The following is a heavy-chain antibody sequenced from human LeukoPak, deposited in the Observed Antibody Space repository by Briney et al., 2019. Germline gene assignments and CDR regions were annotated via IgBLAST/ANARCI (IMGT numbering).Heavy chain of an antibody. D-gene: IGHD2-15*01. V-gene: IGHV4-59*01. Sequence: PSETLSLTCTVSGGSISSYYWSWIRQPPGKGLEWIGYIYYSGSTNYNPSLKSRVTISVDTSKNQFSLKLSSVTAADTAVYYCARENCSGGSCYLGSWYFDLWGRGTLVTVSS. CDR2: IYYSGST. CDR3: ARENCSGGSCYLGSWYFDL. J-gene: IGHJ2*01. CDR1: GGSISSYY.